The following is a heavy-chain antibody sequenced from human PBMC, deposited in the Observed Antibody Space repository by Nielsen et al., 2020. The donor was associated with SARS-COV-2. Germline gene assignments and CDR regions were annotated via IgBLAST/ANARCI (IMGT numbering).Heavy chain of an antibody. D-gene: IGHD3-10*01. J-gene: IGHJ3*01. V-gene: IGHV1-2*04. Sequence: ASVKVSCKASGYTFTGYYMHWVRQAPGQGLEWMGWINPNSGGTNYAQKFQGWVTMTRDTSISTAYMELSSLRLEDTAVYYCAKDGVVRGDALDLWGQGTMVTVSS. CDR1: GYTFTGYY. CDR3: AKDGVVRGDALDL. CDR2: INPNSGGT.